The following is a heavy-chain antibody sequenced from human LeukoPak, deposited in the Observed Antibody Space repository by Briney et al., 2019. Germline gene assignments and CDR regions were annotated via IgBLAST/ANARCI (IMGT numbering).Heavy chain of an antibody. CDR2: IVVGSGNT. CDR3: AAWYSSSWYGSGFVGN. J-gene: IGHJ4*02. CDR1: GFTFTSSA. D-gene: IGHD6-13*01. V-gene: IGHV1-58*02. Sequence: ASVKVSCKASGFTFTSSAMQRVRQARGQRLEWIGWIVVGSGNTNYAQKFQERVTITRDMSTSTAYMELSSLGSEDTAVYYCAAWYSSSWYGSGFVGNWGQGTLVTVSS.